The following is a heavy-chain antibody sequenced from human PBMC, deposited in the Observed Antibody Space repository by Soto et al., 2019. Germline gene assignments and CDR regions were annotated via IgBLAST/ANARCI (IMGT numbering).Heavy chain of an antibody. V-gene: IGHV3-11*01. D-gene: IGHD2-2*01. CDR1: GFSFSDYY. CDR3: ARGNALYDY. J-gene: IGHJ4*02. Sequence: GGSLRLSCAASGFSFSDYYMSWIRQAPGKGLEWVSYIRSSDNTRYYADSVKGRFTISRDNAKNSLYLQMNRLRAEDAAVYYCARGNALYDYWGQGTLVTVAS. CDR2: IRSSDNTR.